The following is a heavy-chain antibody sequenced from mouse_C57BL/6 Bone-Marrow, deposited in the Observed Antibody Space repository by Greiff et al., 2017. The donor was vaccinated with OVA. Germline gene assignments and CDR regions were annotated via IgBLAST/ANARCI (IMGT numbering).Heavy chain of an antibody. D-gene: IGHD2-2*01. CDR2: IDPSDSYT. J-gene: IGHJ3*01. CDR3: ARMVNPFAY. CDR1: GYTFTSYW. V-gene: IGHV1-50*01. Sequence: QVQLQQPGAELVKPGASVKLSCTASGYTFTSYWMQWVKQRPGQGLEWIGEIDPSDSYTNYNQKFKGKATLTVDTSSSTAYMQLSSLTSEDSAVYYCARMVNPFAYWGQGTLVTVSA.